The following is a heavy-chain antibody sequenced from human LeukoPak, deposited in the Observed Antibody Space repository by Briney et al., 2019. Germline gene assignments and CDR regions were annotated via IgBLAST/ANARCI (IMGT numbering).Heavy chain of an antibody. Sequence: PSETLSLTCTVSGGSISSSSYYWGWIRQPPGKGLEWIGSIYYSGSTYYNPSLKSRVTISVDTSKNQFSLNLTSVTAADTAVYYCAGSPRGYSYGHRRYFDYWGQGTLVTVSS. D-gene: IGHD5-18*01. V-gene: IGHV4-39*07. CDR2: IYYSGST. CDR3: AGSPRGYSYGHRRYFDY. J-gene: IGHJ4*02. CDR1: GGSISSSSYY.